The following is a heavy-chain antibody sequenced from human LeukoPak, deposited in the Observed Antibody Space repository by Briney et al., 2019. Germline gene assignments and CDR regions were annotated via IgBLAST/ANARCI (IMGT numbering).Heavy chain of an antibody. V-gene: IGHV3-74*01. D-gene: IGHD3-16*01. Sequence: GGSLRLSCAASGFTFSSYWMYWVRQAPGKGPVFDSRINSDGSTTNYAGSVKGRFTISRDNARNSLYLQMSSLRAEDTAVYYCATYTHWVAGDVWGQGTTVTVSS. CDR1: GFTFSSYW. CDR3: ATYTHWVAGDV. CDR2: INSDGSTT. J-gene: IGHJ6*02.